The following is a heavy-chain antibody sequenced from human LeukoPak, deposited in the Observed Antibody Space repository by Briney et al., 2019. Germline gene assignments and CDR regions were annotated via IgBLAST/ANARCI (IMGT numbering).Heavy chain of an antibody. V-gene: IGHV3-23*01. D-gene: IGHD2-15*01. CDR1: GFTFSSYA. CDR2: ISGSGGST. CDR3: ARYCSGGSCSVGVMVYGMDV. J-gene: IGHJ6*02. Sequence: PGGSLRLSCAASGFTFSSYAMSWVCQAPGKGLEWVSTISGSGGSTYYADSVKGRFTISRDNSKNTLYLQMNSLRAEDTAVYYCARYCSGGSCSVGVMVYGMDVWGQGTTVTVSS.